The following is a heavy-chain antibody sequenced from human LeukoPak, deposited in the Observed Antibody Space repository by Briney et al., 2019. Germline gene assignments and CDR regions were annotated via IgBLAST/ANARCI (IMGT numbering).Heavy chain of an antibody. CDR3: ARDTKNDAFDI. CDR2: ISSSSSYI. V-gene: IGHV3-21*01. D-gene: IGHD3-3*01. CDR1: GFTFSSYS. J-gene: IGHJ3*02. Sequence: GGSLRLSCAASGFTFSSYSMNWVRQAPGKGPEWVSSISSSSSYIYYADSVKGRFTISRDNAKNSLYLQMNSLRAEDTAVYYCARDTKNDAFDIWGQGTMVTVSS.